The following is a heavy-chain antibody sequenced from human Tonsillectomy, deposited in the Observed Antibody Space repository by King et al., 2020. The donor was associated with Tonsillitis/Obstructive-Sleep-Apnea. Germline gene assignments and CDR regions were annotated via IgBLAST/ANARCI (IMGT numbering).Heavy chain of an antibody. CDR1: GFTLSSYA. CDR2: ISYDGGNK. CDR3: ARGKGCTSTSCYTLFYYFFYMDV. D-gene: IGHD2-2*02. J-gene: IGHJ6*03. Sequence: VQLVESGGGVVQPGRSLRLYCAASGFTLSSYAMHRVRQAPGKGLEWVAVISYDGGNKYYADSVKGRFTISRDNSKNTLYLQMNSLRTEDTAVYYCARGKGCTSTSCYTLFYYFFYMDVWGKGTTVTVSS. V-gene: IGHV3-30*04.